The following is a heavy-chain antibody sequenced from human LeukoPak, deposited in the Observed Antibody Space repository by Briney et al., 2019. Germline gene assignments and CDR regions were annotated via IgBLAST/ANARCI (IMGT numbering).Heavy chain of an antibody. CDR3: ARGLRIPPYFDY. Sequence: PSQTLSLTCTVSGGSLSSGSYYWSWIRQPAGTGLEWLGRVYTSGSTNYNPSLKSRVTISVDTSKNQFSLKLSSVTAADTAVCYCARGLRIPPYFDYWGQGTLVTVSS. V-gene: IGHV4-61*02. J-gene: IGHJ4*02. CDR1: GGSLSSGSYY. CDR2: VYTSGST. D-gene: IGHD5-12*01.